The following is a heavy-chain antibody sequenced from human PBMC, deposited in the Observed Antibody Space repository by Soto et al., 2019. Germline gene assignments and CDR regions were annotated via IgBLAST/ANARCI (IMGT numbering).Heavy chain of an antibody. CDR3: ARSLGPSSHFFDY. V-gene: IGHV3-23*01. D-gene: IGHD2-2*01. Sequence: EVHLLDSGGGLVQPGGSLRLSCAASGFTYSSYAMSWVRQAPGMGLEWVSTVSDSTYYADSVRGRFAISRDNSENTLYLQMNSLRFEDSAVYYCARSLGPSSHFFDYWGQGTLVTVSS. CDR1: GFTYSSYA. J-gene: IGHJ4*02. CDR2: VSDST.